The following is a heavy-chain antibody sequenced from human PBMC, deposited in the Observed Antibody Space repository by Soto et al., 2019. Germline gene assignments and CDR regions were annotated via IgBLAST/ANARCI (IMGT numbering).Heavy chain of an antibody. J-gene: IGHJ3*02. CDR2: ISGSGGST. V-gene: IGHV3-23*01. D-gene: IGHD3-22*01. CDR3: ARGLYDNIGYMSHTFDI. CDR1: GFTFSSYA. Sequence: PGGSLRLSCAASGFTFSSYAMSWVRQAPGKGLEWVSAISGSGGSTYYADSVKGRFTISRDNSKNTLYLQMNSLRAEDTAVYYCARGLYDNIGYMSHTFDIWGQGTMVIVSS.